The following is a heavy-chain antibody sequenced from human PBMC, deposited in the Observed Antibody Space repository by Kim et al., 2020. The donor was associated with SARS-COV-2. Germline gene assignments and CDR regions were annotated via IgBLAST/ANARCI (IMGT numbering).Heavy chain of an antibody. V-gene: IGHV3-23*03. J-gene: IGHJ4*02. CDR1: GFTFSSYA. D-gene: IGHD2-15*01. CDR3: ARFSVVAAITAYYFDY. Sequence: GGSLRLSCAASGFTFSSYAMSWVRQAPGKGLEWVSVIYSGGSSTYYADSVKGRFTISRDNSKNTLYLQMNSLRAEDTAVYYCARFSVVAAITAYYFDYWGQGTLVTVSS. CDR2: IYSGGSST.